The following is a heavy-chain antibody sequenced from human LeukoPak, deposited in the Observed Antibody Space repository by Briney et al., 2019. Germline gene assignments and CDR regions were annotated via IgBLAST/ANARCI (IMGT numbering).Heavy chain of an antibody. D-gene: IGHD3-9*01. V-gene: IGHV1-24*01. CDR3: AKDRSRYFDWLLGSDY. Sequence: ASVKVSCKVSGYTLTELSMHWVRQAPGKGLEWMGGFDPEDGETIYAQKFQGRVTMTEDTSTDTAYMELNSLRAEDTAVYYCAKDRSRYFDWLLGSDYWGQGTLVTVSS. CDR2: FDPEDGET. J-gene: IGHJ4*02. CDR1: GYTLTELS.